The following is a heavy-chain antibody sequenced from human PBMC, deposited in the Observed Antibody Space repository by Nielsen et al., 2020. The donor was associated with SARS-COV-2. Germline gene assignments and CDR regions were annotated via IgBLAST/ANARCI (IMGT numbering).Heavy chain of an antibody. D-gene: IGHD3-10*01. J-gene: IGHJ4*02. Sequence: SETLSLTCTVSGGSISSGGYYWSWIRHHPGKGLEWIGYIYFSGRTCYNPSLKSRVTISVDTSKNQFSLSLRSVTAEDTAFYYCTTDPAPRGFGYWGQGTLVTVSS. CDR1: GGSISSGGYY. V-gene: IGHV4-31*03. CDR3: TTDPAPRGFGY. CDR2: IYFSGRT.